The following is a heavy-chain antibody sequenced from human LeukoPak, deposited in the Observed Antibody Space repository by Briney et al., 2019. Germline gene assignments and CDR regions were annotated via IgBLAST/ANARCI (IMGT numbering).Heavy chain of an antibody. V-gene: IGHV3-23*01. CDR1: GFTVNNNY. Sequence: PGGSLRLSCAASGFTVNNNYMSWVRQAPGKGLEWVSAISGSGGSTYYADSVKGRFTISRDNSKNTLYLQMNSLRAEDTAVYYCASQTGTTDYWGQGTLVTVSS. D-gene: IGHD1-1*01. CDR2: ISGSGGST. CDR3: ASQTGTTDY. J-gene: IGHJ4*02.